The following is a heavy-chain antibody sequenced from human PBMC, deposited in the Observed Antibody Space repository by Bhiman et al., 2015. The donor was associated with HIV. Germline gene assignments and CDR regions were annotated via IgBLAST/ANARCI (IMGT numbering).Heavy chain of an antibody. CDR1: GFTFSSHS. CDR3: ARGTTVVSLRAGLDY. Sequence: EVQLVESGGGLVKPGGSLRLSCAASGFTFSSHSMNWVRQAPGKGLEWVSSISSSGSYIYYADSVKGRFTISRDSAKNSVYLQMNSLRADDTAVYYCARGTTVVSLRAGLDYWGQGTLVTVSS. CDR2: ISSSGSYI. V-gene: IGHV3-21*01. D-gene: IGHD4-23*01. J-gene: IGHJ4*02.